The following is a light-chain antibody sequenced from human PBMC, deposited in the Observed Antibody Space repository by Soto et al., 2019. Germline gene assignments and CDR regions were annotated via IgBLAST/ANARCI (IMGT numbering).Light chain of an antibody. CDR2: SNN. CDR1: SSNIGSNT. Sequence: QSVLTQPPSASGTPGQRVTISCSGSSSNIGSNTVSWYQQLPGTAPKLLIYSNNQRPSGVPDRFSGSESSTSASLAISGLQSEDEADYYCAAWDDSLKGVVFGGGTKLTVL. V-gene: IGLV1-44*01. J-gene: IGLJ2*01. CDR3: AAWDDSLKGVV.